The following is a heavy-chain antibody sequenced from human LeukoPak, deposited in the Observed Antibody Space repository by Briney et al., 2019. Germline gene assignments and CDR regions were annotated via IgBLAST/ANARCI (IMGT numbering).Heavy chain of an antibody. CDR1: GFTFSSYS. J-gene: IGHJ3*02. CDR2: ISSSSSYI. D-gene: IGHD4-17*01. Sequence: GGSLRLSCAASGFTFSSYSMNWVRQAPGKGLEWVSSISSSSSYIYYADSVKGRFTISRDNAKNSLYLQMNSLRAEDTAVYYCARAVSKDDYGDYVDIWGQGTMVTVSS. V-gene: IGHV3-21*01. CDR3: ARAVSKDDYGDYVDI.